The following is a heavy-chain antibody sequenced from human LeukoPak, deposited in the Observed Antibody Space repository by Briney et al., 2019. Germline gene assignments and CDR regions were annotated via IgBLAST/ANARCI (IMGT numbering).Heavy chain of an antibody. J-gene: IGHJ4*02. CDR3: ARGARGSGSYPPAVYYFDY. Sequence: GASVKVSCKASGYTFTGYYMHWVRQAPGQGLEWMGWTNPNSGGTNYAQKFQGRVTMTRDTSISTAYMELSRLRSDDTAVYYCARGARGSGSYPPAVYYFDYWGQGTLVTVSS. CDR2: TNPNSGGT. CDR1: GYTFTGYY. D-gene: IGHD3-10*01. V-gene: IGHV1-2*02.